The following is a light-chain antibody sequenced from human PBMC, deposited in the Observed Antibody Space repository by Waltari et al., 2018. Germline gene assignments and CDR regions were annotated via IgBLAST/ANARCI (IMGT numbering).Light chain of an antibody. CDR1: SLRTNY. Sequence: SSDLSPHPAASVALGQPVGITSQGDSLRTNYVSWFQQKAGQAPTLVIYGNNNRPSGIPDRFSGSTSGRRASLTISGAQAEDEADYYCYSRDSNGDVLIGGGT. J-gene: IGLJ2*01. V-gene: IGLV3-19*01. CDR3: YSRDSNGDVL. CDR2: GNN.